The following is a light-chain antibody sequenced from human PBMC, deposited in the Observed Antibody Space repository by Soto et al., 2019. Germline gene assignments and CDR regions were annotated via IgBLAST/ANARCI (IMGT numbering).Light chain of an antibody. CDR2: DVG. J-gene: IGLJ1*01. CDR3: ISYTDSSTYV. Sequence: QSVLTQPASVSGSPGKSITISCTGTSSDVLAHDYVSWYQQHPGKVPKLLIYDVGNRPSGISNRFSGSKSGNTASLTISELLAEDEADYYCISYTDSSTYVFGTGTKVTVL. V-gene: IGLV2-14*03. CDR1: SSDVLAHDY.